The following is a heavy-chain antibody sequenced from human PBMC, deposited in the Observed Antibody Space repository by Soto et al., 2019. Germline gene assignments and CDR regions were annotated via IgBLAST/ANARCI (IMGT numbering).Heavy chain of an antibody. CDR2: INPLSGIP. Sequence: QVQLVQSGAEVKKPESSVKVSCKTSGGTFVRHVISWVRQAPGQGPEWMGKINPLSGIPNYVQKFQDRVTFTAEKASSTAYMELSSLRSDDTAVYYCATPACAGTWCSPSHDLDHWGQGILVTVSS. J-gene: IGHJ4*02. CDR3: ATPACAGTWCSPSHDLDH. D-gene: IGHD1-1*01. CDR1: GGTFVRHV. V-gene: IGHV1-69*09.